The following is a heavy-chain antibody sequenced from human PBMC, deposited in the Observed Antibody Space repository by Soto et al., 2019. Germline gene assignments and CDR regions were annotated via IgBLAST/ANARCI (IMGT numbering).Heavy chain of an antibody. J-gene: IGHJ5*02. D-gene: IGHD2-2*01. V-gene: IGHV4-4*07. CDR3: ARDGGGYCSSTSCYKRSNWFDP. CDR2: IYTSGST. CDR1: GGSISSYY. Sequence: SETLSLTCTVSGGSISSYYWSWIRQPAGKGLEWIGRIYTSGSTNYNPSLKSRVTMSVDTSKNQFSLKLSSVTAADTAVYYCARDGGGYCSSTSCYKRSNWFDPWGQGTLVTVSS.